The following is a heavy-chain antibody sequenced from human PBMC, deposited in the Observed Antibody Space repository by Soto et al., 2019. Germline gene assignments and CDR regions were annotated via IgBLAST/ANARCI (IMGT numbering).Heavy chain of an antibody. Sequence: GESLKISCKGSGYNFATDWIGWVRQMPGKGLEWMGIIYPADSDTNYSPSFQGHVTIPADKSISTAYLQWSSLKASDTAMYYCARHIAAAGDYYYYYGMDVWGQGTTVTVSS. V-gene: IGHV5-51*01. J-gene: IGHJ6*02. CDR2: IYPADSDT. D-gene: IGHD6-13*01. CDR1: GYNFATDW. CDR3: ARHIAAAGDYYYYYGMDV.